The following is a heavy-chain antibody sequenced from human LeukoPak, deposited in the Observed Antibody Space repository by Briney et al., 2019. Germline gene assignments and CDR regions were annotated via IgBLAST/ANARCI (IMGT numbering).Heavy chain of an antibody. Sequence: ASVKVSCKASGYTFTSYDINRVRQATGQGLEWMGWMNPNSGNTGYAQKCQGRVTMTRNTSISTAYMELRSLRSEDTVVYYCARGYSRESYYYYGMDVWGQGTTVTVFS. CDR3: ARGYSRESYYYYGMDV. D-gene: IGHD2-21*01. CDR1: GYTFTSYD. CDR2: MNPNSGNT. J-gene: IGHJ6*02. V-gene: IGHV1-8*01.